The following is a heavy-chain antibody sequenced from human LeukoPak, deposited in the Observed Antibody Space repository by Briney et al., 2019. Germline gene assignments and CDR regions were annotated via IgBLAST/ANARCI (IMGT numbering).Heavy chain of an antibody. J-gene: IGHJ4*02. CDR2: IYANGST. CDR3: AREGVGGRIAAAHPYYFDY. D-gene: IGHD6-13*01. V-gene: IGHV4-61*02. Sequence: SETLSLTCTVSGGSISSGSYYWSWIRQPAGKGLEWIGRIYANGSTNYNPSLKSRVTISVDTSKNQFSLKLSSVTAADTAVYYCAREGVGGRIAAAHPYYFDYWGQGTLVTVSS. CDR1: GGSISSGSYY.